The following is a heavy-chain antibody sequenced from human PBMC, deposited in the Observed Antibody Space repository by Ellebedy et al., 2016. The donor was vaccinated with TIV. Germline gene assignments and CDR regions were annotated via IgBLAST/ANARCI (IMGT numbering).Heavy chain of an antibody. D-gene: IGHD3-9*01. CDR1: GYTFTSYG. J-gene: IGHJ4*02. Sequence: ASVKVSXXASGYTFTSYGISWVRQAPGQGLEWMGWISAYNGNTNYAQKLQGRVTMTTDTSTSTAYMELRSLRSDDTAVYYCARVSGLRYFDWLQGGLDYWGQGTLVTVSS. CDR2: ISAYNGNT. CDR3: ARVSGLRYFDWLQGGLDY. V-gene: IGHV1-18*01.